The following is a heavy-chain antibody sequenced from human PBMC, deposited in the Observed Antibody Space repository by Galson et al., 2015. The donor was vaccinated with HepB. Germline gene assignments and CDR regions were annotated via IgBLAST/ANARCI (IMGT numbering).Heavy chain of an antibody. CDR2: IYYSGST. J-gene: IGHJ4*02. Sequence: SEPLSITCTVSGGSISSSSYSWGWIRQPPGKGLEWIGSIYYSGSTYYNPSLKSRVTISVDTSKNQFSLKLRPVTAADTAVYYCARLVRGVRFDYWGQGTLVTVSS. V-gene: IGHV4-39*01. CDR3: ARLVRGVRFDY. D-gene: IGHD3-10*01. CDR1: GGSISSSSYS.